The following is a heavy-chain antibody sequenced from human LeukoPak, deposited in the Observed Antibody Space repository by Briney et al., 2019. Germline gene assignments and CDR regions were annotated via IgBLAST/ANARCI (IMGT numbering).Heavy chain of an antibody. CDR2: IKSKIDGGTT. D-gene: IGHD6-13*01. Sequence: PGGSLRLSCAVSGFSVTNNYMSWVRQAPGKGLEWVGRIKSKIDGGTTDYAAPVKGRFTISRDDSKNTLYLQMNSLKTEDTAVYYCTTAAIIAAAGKILVDQDYWGQGTLVTVSS. J-gene: IGHJ4*02. CDR1: GFSVTNNY. V-gene: IGHV3-15*01. CDR3: TTAAIIAAAGKILVDQDY.